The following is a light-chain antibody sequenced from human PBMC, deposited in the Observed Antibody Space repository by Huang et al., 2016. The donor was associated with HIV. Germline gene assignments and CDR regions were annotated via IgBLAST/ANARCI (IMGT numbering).Light chain of an antibody. V-gene: IGKV4-1*01. CDR2: CAS. CDR1: QKVLYSSNNKNY. CDR3: QQYCSIPRT. Sequence: DIVMTQSPDSLAVSLGERATLNCKSSQKVLYSSNNKNYLAWYQQKPGQPPKLLIYCASARESGVPDRFSGSGSGTEFTLTISSLQAEDVAVYYCQQYCSIPRTFGQGTKVEIK. J-gene: IGKJ1*01.